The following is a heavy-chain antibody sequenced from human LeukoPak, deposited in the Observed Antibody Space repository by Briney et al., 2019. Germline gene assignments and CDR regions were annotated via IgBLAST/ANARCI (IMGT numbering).Heavy chain of an antibody. CDR3: ARRHARRSSWYDPWWFDP. Sequence: PSETLSLTCAVYGGSFSGYYWSWIRQPPGKGLEWIGEINHSGSTNYNPSLKSRVTISVDTSKNQFSLKLSSVTAADTAVYYCARRHARRSSWYDPWWFDPWGQGTLVTVSS. CDR1: GGSFSGYY. D-gene: IGHD6-13*01. V-gene: IGHV4-34*01. J-gene: IGHJ5*02. CDR2: INHSGST.